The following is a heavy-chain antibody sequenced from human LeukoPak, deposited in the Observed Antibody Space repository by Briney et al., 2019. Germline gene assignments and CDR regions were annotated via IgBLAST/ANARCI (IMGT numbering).Heavy chain of an antibody. Sequence: GGSLRLSCPASGFTFSSYSMNWVRQAPGKGLEWVSSISSSSSYIYYADSVKGRFTISRDNAKNSLYLQMNSLRAEDTAVYYCARDGPTMVRGVTKVLYYYYYMDVWGKGTTVTVSS. V-gene: IGHV3-21*01. CDR1: GFTFSSYS. CDR2: ISSSSSYI. CDR3: ARDGPTMVRGVTKVLYYYYYMDV. J-gene: IGHJ6*03. D-gene: IGHD3-10*01.